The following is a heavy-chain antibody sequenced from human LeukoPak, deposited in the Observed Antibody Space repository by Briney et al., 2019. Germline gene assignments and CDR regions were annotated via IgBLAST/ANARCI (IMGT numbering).Heavy chain of an antibody. CDR1: GFTFSSYA. CDR2: ISGSGGAT. J-gene: IGHJ4*02. Sequence: SGGSLRLSCAASGFTFSSYAMSWVRQAPGKGLEWVSGISGSGGATYYADSVRGRFTISRDNSKNTLYLQMNSLRAEDTAVYYCAKSASGWYNFDYWGQGTLVTVSS. D-gene: IGHD6-19*01. V-gene: IGHV3-23*01. CDR3: AKSASGWYNFDY.